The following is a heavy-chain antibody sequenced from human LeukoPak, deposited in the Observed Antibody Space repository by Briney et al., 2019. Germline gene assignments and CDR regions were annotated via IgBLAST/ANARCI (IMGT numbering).Heavy chain of an antibody. V-gene: IGHV3-48*01. J-gene: IGHJ4*02. Sequence: GGSLRLSCAASGFTFNTYSMNWVRQAPGKGLEWVSYITSSSSSIYYADSVKGRFTISRDNAKNSLYLQMNSLRAEDTALYYCARGIATAATYGSNFEYWGQGTLVTVSS. D-gene: IGHD6-13*01. CDR2: ITSSSSSI. CDR1: GFTFNTYS. CDR3: ARGIATAATYGSNFEY.